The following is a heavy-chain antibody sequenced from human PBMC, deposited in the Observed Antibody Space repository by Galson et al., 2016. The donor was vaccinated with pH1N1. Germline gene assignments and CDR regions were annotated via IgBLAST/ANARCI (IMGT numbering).Heavy chain of an antibody. D-gene: IGHD3-10*01. V-gene: IGHV3-9*01. Sequence: SLRLSCAASGFAIDDFAMHWVRHVPGKGLEWVSGISWNSNSIGYADSVKGRFTISRDSAKKSLSLQMNSLRVEDTALYYCAKGAGRYYFGSGSFNYWGQGTQVTVSS. CDR1: GFAIDDFA. J-gene: IGHJ4*02. CDR2: ISWNSNSI. CDR3: AKGAGRYYFGSGSFNY.